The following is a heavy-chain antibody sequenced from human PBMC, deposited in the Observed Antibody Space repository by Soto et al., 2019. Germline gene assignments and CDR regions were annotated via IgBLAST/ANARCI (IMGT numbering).Heavy chain of an antibody. CDR1: GGSFSGYY. J-gene: IGHJ6*03. V-gene: IGHV4-34*01. CDR2: INHSGST. D-gene: IGHD3-3*01. CDR3: ARGIRFLEWLFLLGEKTERGYYMDV. Sequence: SETLSLTCAVYGGSFSGYYWSWIRQPPGKGLEWIGEINHSGSTNYNPSLKSRVTISVDTSKNQFSLKLSSVTAADTAVYYCARGIRFLEWLFLLGEKTERGYYMDVWGKGTTVTVSS.